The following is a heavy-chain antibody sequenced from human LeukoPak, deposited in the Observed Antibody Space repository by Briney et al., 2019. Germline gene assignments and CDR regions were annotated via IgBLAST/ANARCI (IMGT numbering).Heavy chain of an antibody. CDR3: ARDMVYIAS. D-gene: IGHD2-8*01. V-gene: IGHV4-39*07. CDR1: DGSISSSNYY. CDR2: IYYSGST. J-gene: IGHJ4*02. Sequence: SETLSLTCTVSDGSISSSNYYWGWIRQPPGKGLEWIGSIYYSGSTYYNPSLKSRVTISVDTSKNQFSLKLNSVTAADTAVYYCARDMVYIASWGQGTLVTVSS.